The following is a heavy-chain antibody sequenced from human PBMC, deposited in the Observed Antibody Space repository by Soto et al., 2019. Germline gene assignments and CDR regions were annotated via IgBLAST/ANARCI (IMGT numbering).Heavy chain of an antibody. Sequence: GGSLRLSCAASGFTFSSYAMSWVRQAPGKGLEWVSGISGSGGSTYYADSVKGRFTISRDNSKNTLYLQMNSLRAEDTAVYYCARGSDSGPLYFDYWGQGTLVTVSS. CDR1: GFTFSSYA. D-gene: IGHD4-17*01. CDR2: ISGSGGST. J-gene: IGHJ4*02. CDR3: ARGSDSGPLYFDY. V-gene: IGHV3-23*01.